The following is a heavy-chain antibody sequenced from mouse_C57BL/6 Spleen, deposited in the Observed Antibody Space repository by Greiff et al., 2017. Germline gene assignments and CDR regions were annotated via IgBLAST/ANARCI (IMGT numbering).Heavy chain of an antibody. D-gene: IGHD2-10*02. Sequence: EVKVVESGGGLVQSGRSLRLSCATSGFTFSDFYMEWVRQAPGKGLEWIAASRNKANDYTTEYSASVKGRFIVSRDTSQNILYLQMNALRAEDTAIYCGGRDAGYGNYDYYAMGDWGQGTSVTVAS. CDR1: GFTFSDFY. V-gene: IGHV7-1*01. CDR3: GRDAGYGNYDYYAMGD. CDR2: SRNKANDYTT. J-gene: IGHJ4*01.